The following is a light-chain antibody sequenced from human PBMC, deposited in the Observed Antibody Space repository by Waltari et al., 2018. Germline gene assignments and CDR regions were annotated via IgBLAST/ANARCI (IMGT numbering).Light chain of an antibody. J-gene: IGKJ1*01. CDR3: QQYYSIPPT. V-gene: IGKV4-1*01. CDR2: WAS. CDR1: QSVLYSSNNNNY. Sequence: DILMTQSPDSLAVSLRARATIHCKSRQSVLYSSNNNNYFAWYQQKPGQPPKLLIYWASTRESGVPDRFSGSGSATDFTLTISSLQAEDVAVYYCQQYYSIPPTFGQGTKVEIK.